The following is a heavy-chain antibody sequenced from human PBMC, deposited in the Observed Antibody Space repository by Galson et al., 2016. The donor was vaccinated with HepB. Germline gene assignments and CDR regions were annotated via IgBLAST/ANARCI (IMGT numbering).Heavy chain of an antibody. CDR3: AKDQGILRHFDWLTYDAFDM. J-gene: IGHJ3*02. CDR1: GFTFSKYA. D-gene: IGHD3-9*01. V-gene: IGHV3-30*18. CDR2: ISTNGISQ. Sequence: SLRLSCAASGFTFSKYALHWVRQAPGKGLEWVAVISTNGISQNYEDSVKGRFTVYRDNSKNTVDLQMNSLRPEDTAVYYCAKDQGILRHFDWLTYDAFDMWGLGTMVTVSS.